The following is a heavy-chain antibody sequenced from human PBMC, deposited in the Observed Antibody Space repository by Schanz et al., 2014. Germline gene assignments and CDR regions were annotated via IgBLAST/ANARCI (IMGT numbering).Heavy chain of an antibody. CDR2: ISSGGGST. J-gene: IGHJ4*02. V-gene: IGHV3-23*01. D-gene: IGHD6-13*01. CDR1: GFSFTTYA. CDR3: AKSQGSSFDS. Sequence: EVQLLESGGGLVQPGGSLRLSCASSGFSFTTYAMSWVRQAPGKGLEWVSSISSGGGSTYYADSVKGRFTISRDNAKSSLYLQMNSLRVEDTAVYYCAKSQGSSFDSWGQGTLVTVSS.